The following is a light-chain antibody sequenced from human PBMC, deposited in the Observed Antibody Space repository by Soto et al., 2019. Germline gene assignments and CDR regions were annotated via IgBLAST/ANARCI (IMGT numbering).Light chain of an antibody. CDR2: DAS. CDR3: QQSSSIPIT. J-gene: IGKJ5*01. Sequence: IQLTQSPSSLSASVGDRFTVTCLVSQGISSYLNWYRQKPGKVPKLLIYDASSLESGVPLRFSGGGSGTDFTLTISSLQPEDFATYYCQQSSSIPITFGQGTRLEIK. CDR1: QGISSY. V-gene: IGKV1-13*02.